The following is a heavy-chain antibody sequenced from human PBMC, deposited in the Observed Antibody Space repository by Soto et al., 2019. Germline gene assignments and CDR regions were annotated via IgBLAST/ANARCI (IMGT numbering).Heavy chain of an antibody. J-gene: IGHJ6*02. D-gene: IGHD3-22*01. Sequence: GGSLRLSCAASGFTFSSYAMSWVRQAPGKGLEWVSAISGSGGSIYYANSVKGRFTISRDNSKNTLYLQMNSLRAEDTALYYCAKVISGNDTSGYYPGYYSQDMDVCGQGTQVTVSS. V-gene: IGHV3-23*01. CDR3: AKVISGNDTSGYYPGYYSQDMDV. CDR2: ISGSGGSI. CDR1: GFTFSSYA.